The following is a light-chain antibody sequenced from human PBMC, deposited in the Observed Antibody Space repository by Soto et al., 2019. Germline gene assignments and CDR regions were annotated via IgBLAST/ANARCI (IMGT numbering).Light chain of an antibody. Sequence: QAVVTQSSSASASLGSSVKLTCILSSGHSTYIIAWHQQQPGKAPRFLMTLDRSGSYNRGSGVPDRFSGSSSGADRYLTISNLQFEDEGDYYCETWYSNTHKVFGGGTKETVL. V-gene: IGLV4-60*02. CDR2: LDRSGSY. CDR1: SGHSTYI. CDR3: ETWYSNTHKV. J-gene: IGLJ3*02.